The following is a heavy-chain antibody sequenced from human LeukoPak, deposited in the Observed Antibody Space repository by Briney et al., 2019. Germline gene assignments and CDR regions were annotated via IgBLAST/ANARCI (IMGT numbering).Heavy chain of an antibody. J-gene: IGHJ4*02. CDR2: IKKDGGEK. Sequence: PGGSLRLSCAASGSTLSSFWMSWVRQAPGEGRGWVANIKKDGGEKNYMDSVKGRFTISRDNAKNSLYLQMNSLRAEDMARYYCARDWEYDFWSGYSPFDYRGEGTLVTVSS. CDR3: ARDWEYDFWSGYSPFDY. V-gene: IGHV3-7*01. D-gene: IGHD3-3*01. CDR1: GSTLSSFW.